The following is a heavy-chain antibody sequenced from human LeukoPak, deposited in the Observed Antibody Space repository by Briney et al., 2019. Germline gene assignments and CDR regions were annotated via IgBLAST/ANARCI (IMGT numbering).Heavy chain of an antibody. V-gene: IGHV3-21*01. J-gene: IGHJ6*03. D-gene: IGHD3-16*01. CDR1: GFTFSSYS. CDR3: ARVGPQGADHYVDV. Sequence: PGGSLRLSCAASGFTFSSYSMNWVRQAPGKGLEWVSSISSSSSYIYYADSVKGRFTISRDNSENSLHLHMNSLRAEDTAVYYCARVGPQGADHYVDVWGKGTTVTISS. CDR2: ISSSSSYI.